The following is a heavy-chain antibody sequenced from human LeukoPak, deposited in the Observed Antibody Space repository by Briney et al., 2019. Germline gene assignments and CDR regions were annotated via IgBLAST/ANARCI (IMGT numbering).Heavy chain of an antibody. CDR2: ISGSGGST. J-gene: IGHJ5*02. CDR1: GFTVSSNY. CDR3: ARDLGGFGES. D-gene: IGHD3-10*01. Sequence: GGSLRLSCAASGFTVSSNYMSWVRQAPGKGLEWVSAISGSGGSTYYADSVKGRFTISRDNSKNTLYLQMNSLRAEDTAVYYCARDLGGFGESWGQGTLVTVSS. V-gene: IGHV3-53*01.